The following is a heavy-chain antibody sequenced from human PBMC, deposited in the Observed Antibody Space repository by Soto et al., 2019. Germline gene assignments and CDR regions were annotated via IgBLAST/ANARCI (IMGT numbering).Heavy chain of an antibody. D-gene: IGHD5-12*01. CDR2: ISYDGSNK. Sequence: LRLSCAASGFTFSSYGMHWVRQAPGKGLEWVAVISYDGSNKYYADSVKGRFTISRDNSKNTLYLQMNSLRAEDTAVYYCAKGRERSGYDPTFDYWGQGTLVTVSS. CDR1: GFTFSSYG. J-gene: IGHJ4*02. CDR3: AKGRERSGYDPTFDY. V-gene: IGHV3-30*18.